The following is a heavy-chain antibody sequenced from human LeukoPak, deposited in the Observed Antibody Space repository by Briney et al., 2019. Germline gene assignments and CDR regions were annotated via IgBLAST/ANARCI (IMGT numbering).Heavy chain of an antibody. CDR3: AKAGVRYFDSSGLYAFDF. J-gene: IGHJ3*01. Sequence: SETLSLTCAVSGGSISSTSYSWAWIRQPPGKGLEWIGTIYYSGSTYHNPSLKSRVTMSVGTSRNQFSLKLSSVDAADTALYYCAKAGVRYFDSSGLYAFDFWGQGTTVTVSS. CDR1: GGSISSTSYS. CDR2: IYYSGST. D-gene: IGHD3-22*01. V-gene: IGHV4-39*01.